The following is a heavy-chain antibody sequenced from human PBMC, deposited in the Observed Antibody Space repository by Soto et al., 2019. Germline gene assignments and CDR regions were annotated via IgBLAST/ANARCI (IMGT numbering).Heavy chain of an antibody. D-gene: IGHD6-19*01. CDR3: VKDSRAVAAWDY. Sequence: EVQLLESGGGLVQPGGSLRLSCAASGFAFSDYAMIWVRQAPGRGLEWVSTISGSASSTYYADSVKGRFTISRDNSKNTLYLQMNSLGVEDKAIYRCVKDSRAVAAWDYGGQGTQVTVSS. CDR1: GFAFSDYA. CDR2: ISGSASST. J-gene: IGHJ4*02. V-gene: IGHV3-23*01.